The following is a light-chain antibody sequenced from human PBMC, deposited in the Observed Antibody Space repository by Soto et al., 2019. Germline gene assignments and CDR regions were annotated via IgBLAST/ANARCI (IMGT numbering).Light chain of an antibody. CDR2: WAS. CDR3: QQYYTPPFT. CDR1: QSLLYFSNNLDY. Sequence: DIVMTQSPDSLAVSLGETATINCKSSQSLLYFSNNLDYLTWYQQKPGQPPRLLIYWASTRESGVPDRFSGSGSGTDFTLTITSLQAEDVAVYYCQQYYTPPFTFGPGTKVEIK. V-gene: IGKV4-1*01. J-gene: IGKJ3*01.